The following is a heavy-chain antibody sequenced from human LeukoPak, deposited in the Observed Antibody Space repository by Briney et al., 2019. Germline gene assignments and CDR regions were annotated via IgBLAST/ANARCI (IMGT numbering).Heavy chain of an antibody. CDR1: GFTFSSCW. D-gene: IGHD2-15*01. J-gene: IGHJ4*02. Sequence: PGGSLRLSCAASGFTFSSCWMSWVRQAPGKGLEWVANIKQDGSEKYYVDSVKGRFTISRDNAKNSLYLQMNSLSADDTAVYYCAREVAAKVDYWGQGTLVTVSS. CDR2: IKQDGSEK. V-gene: IGHV3-7*05. CDR3: AREVAAKVDY.